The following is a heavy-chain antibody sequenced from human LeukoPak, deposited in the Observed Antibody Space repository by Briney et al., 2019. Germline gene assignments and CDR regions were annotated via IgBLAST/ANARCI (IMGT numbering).Heavy chain of an antibody. V-gene: IGHV4-4*07. J-gene: IGHJ6*02. Sequence: PSETLSLTCTVSGGSISSYSWSWIRQPAGKGLEWIGRIYASGSTNYNPSLKSRVTVSVDTSKNQFSLNLSSVTAADTAVYYCSREDYYYGMDVWGQGTTVTVSS. CDR2: IYASGST. CDR1: GGSISSYS. CDR3: SREDYYYGMDV.